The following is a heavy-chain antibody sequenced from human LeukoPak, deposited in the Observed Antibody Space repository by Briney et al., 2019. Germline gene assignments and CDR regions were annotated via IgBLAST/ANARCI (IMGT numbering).Heavy chain of an antibody. CDR3: ARPHCSSTSCYTHYYGMDV. CDR1: GFTFSTYG. V-gene: IGHV3-21*01. Sequence: GSLRLSCAASGFTFSTYGVYWVRQAPGKGLEWVSSNSGGSSYYADSVKGRFTISRDNAKNSLYLQMNSLRAEDTAVYYCARPHCSSTSCYTHYYGMDVWGQGTTVTVSS. J-gene: IGHJ6*02. CDR2: NSGGSS. D-gene: IGHD2-2*02.